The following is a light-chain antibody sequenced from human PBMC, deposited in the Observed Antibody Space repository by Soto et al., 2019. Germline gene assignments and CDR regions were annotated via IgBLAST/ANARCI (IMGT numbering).Light chain of an antibody. Sequence: QSVLTRPASVSGSPGQWIAISCTGTSSDVGTYDYVSWFQQHPGKAPELMIFDVSNRPSGVSDRFSGSKSGSTASLTISGLQSEDEAAYYCSSYNTSNTHVVGNGTKVTV. CDR1: SSDVGTYDY. CDR3: SSYNTSNTHV. CDR2: DVS. J-gene: IGLJ1*01. V-gene: IGLV2-14*01.